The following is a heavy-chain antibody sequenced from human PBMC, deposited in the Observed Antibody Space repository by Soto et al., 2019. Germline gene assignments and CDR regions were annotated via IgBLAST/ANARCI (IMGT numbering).Heavy chain of an antibody. Sequence: QVQLVQSGAEVKKPGASVKVSCKASGYTFTSYDINWVRQATGQGLEWMGWMNPNSGNTVYAQKFQGRVTMTRNASISTAYMELSSLRSEDTAVYYCAREHSSSWSFDYWGQGTLVTVSS. CDR1: GYTFTSYD. CDR2: MNPNSGNT. D-gene: IGHD6-13*01. J-gene: IGHJ4*02. V-gene: IGHV1-8*01. CDR3: AREHSSSWSFDY.